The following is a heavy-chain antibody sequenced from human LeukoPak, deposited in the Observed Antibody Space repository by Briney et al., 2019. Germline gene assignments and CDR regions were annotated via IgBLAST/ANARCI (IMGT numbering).Heavy chain of an antibody. D-gene: IGHD2-15*01. CDR1: GFTLSTYW. Sequence: GGSLRLSCAASGFTLSTYWMSWVRQAPGKGLEWVGRIKSKTDGGTTDYAAPVEGRFTISRDDSKNTLYLQMNSLKTEDTAVYYCTTVCISSGGSCHVWYWGQGTLVTVSS. CDR2: IKSKTDGGTT. J-gene: IGHJ4*02. V-gene: IGHV3-15*01. CDR3: TTVCISSGGSCHVWY.